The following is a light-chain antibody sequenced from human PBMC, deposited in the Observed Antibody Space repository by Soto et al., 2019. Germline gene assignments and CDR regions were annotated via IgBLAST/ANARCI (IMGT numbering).Light chain of an antibody. J-gene: IGKJ5*01. CDR2: GAS. CDR3: QHWNNWPIT. Sequence: EIVLTQSPGTLSLSPGERATLSCRASQSVSSSYLAWYKKKPGQAPRLLIYGASTRATGFPDRFSVSRSGTEFTLNISSLQSEDWSVYDCQHWNNWPITFGQGTRLEIK. CDR1: QSVSSSY. V-gene: IGKV3-15*01.